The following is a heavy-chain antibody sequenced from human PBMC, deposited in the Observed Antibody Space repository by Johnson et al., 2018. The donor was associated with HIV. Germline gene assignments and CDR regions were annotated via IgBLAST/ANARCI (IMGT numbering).Heavy chain of an antibody. J-gene: IGHJ3*02. V-gene: IGHV3-33*08. Sequence: QVQLVESGGGVVQPGRSLRLSCAASGFTFSSYGMHWVRQAPGKGLEWVAFIRYDGSNKYYADSVKGRFTISRDNAKNSLYLQMNSLRAEDTAVYYCARGDIVGVPAATRAQDAFDIWGQGTMVTVSS. CDR3: ARGDIVGVPAATRAQDAFDI. CDR2: IRYDGSNK. CDR1: GFTFSSYG. D-gene: IGHD2-2*01.